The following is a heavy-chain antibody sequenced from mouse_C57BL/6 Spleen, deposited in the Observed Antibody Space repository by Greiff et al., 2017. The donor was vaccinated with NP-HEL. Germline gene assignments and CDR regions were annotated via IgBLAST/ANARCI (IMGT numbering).Heavy chain of an antibody. J-gene: IGHJ2*01. CDR2: IYPGDGDT. CDR1: GYAFSSSW. Sequence: VKLQESGPELVKPGASVKISCKASGYAFSSSWMNWVKQRPGKGLEWIGRIYPGDGDTNYNGKFKGKATLTADKSSSTAYMQLSSLTSEDSAVYFCAYGYYFDYWGQGTTLTVSS. D-gene: IGHD2-2*01. V-gene: IGHV1-82*01. CDR3: AYGYYFDY.